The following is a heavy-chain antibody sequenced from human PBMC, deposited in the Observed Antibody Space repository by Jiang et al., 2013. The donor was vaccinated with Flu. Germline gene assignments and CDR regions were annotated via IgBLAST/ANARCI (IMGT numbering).Heavy chain of an antibody. CDR3: AREGVTTVTRNNFVP. J-gene: IGHJ5*02. D-gene: IGHD4-17*01. Sequence: GSGLVKPAQTLSLTCSVSGASIGSVGYYWSWIRQLPGKGLEWLGYISYNGNTYYNPSLRGRLTISVGTSGNQFSLKVFFVTVADTAVYYCAREGVTTVTRNNFVPWGPGTLVTVSS. CDR2: ISYNGNT. V-gene: IGHV4-31*03. CDR1: GASIGSVGYY.